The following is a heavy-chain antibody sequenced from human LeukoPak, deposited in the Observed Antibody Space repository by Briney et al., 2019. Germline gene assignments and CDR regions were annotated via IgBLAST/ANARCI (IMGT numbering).Heavy chain of an antibody. J-gene: IGHJ4*02. CDR3: ARSLTTVTTDY. CDR1: GFTFSDYY. Sequence: KAGGSLRLSCAASGFTFSDYYMSWIRQAPGKGLEWVSYISSSGSTIYYADSVRGRFTISRDNAKNSLYLQMNSLRAEDTAVYYCARSLTTVTTDYWGQGTLVTVSS. CDR2: ISSSGSTI. D-gene: IGHD4-17*01. V-gene: IGHV3-11*04.